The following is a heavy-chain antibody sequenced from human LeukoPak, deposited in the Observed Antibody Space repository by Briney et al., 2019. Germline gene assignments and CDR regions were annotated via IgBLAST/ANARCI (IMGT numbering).Heavy chain of an antibody. CDR1: GYRFTSYG. J-gene: IGHJ4*02. V-gene: IGHV1-69*04. D-gene: IGHD3-22*01. Sequence: SVKVSCKTSGYRFTSYGISWVRQAPGQGLEWMGRIIPILGIANYAQKFQGRVTITADKSTSTAYMELSSLRSEDTAVYYCARGGDYDSSGYHDYWGQGTLVTVSS. CDR2: IIPILGIA. CDR3: ARGGDYDSSGYHDY.